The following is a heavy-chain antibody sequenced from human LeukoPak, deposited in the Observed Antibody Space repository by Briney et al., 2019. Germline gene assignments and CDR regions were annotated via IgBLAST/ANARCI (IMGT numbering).Heavy chain of an antibody. J-gene: IGHJ6*02. CDR1: GFTVSSNY. D-gene: IGHD6-13*01. Sequence: PGGSLRLSCAASGFTVSSNYMSWVRQAPGKGLEWVSVIYSGGSTYYADSVKGRFTISRDNSKNTLYLQMNSLRAEDTAVYYCARDTNTAAYGVDVWGQGTTVTVSS. CDR2: IYSGGST. V-gene: IGHV3-53*01. CDR3: ARDTNTAAYGVDV.